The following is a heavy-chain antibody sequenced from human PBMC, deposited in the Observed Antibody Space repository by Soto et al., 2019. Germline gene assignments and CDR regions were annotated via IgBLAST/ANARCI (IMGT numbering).Heavy chain of an antibody. V-gene: IGHV3-48*02. D-gene: IGHD3-3*01. CDR2: ISSSSSTI. Sequence: HPGGSLRLSCAASGFTFSSYSMNWVRQAPGKGLEWVSYISSSSSTIYYADSVKGRFTISRDNAKNSLYLQMNSLRDEDTAVYYCARVPSPLGVGYYYGMDVWGQGTTVTVSS. CDR3: ARVPSPLGVGYYYGMDV. J-gene: IGHJ6*02. CDR1: GFTFSSYS.